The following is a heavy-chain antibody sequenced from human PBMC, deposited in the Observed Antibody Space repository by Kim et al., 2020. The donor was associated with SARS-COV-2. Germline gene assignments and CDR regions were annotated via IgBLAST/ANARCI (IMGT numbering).Heavy chain of an antibody. CDR1: GFTFSSYE. CDR3: ARLSPPRYYDILTGYSFDY. J-gene: IGHJ4*02. V-gene: IGHV3-48*03. Sequence: GGSLRLSCAASGFTFSSYEMNWVRQAPGKGLEWVSYISSSGSTIYYADSVKGRFTISRDNAKNSLYLQINSLRAEDTAVYYCARLSPPRYYDILTGYSFDYWGQGTLVTVSS. CDR2: ISSSGSTI. D-gene: IGHD3-9*01.